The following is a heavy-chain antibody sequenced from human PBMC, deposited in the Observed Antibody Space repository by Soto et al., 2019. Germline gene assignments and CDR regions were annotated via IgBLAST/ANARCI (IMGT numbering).Heavy chain of an antibody. D-gene: IGHD2-15*01. CDR3: ARYCSGGSCDSSTAFDI. CDR1: GYTFTSYG. V-gene: IGHV1-18*01. Sequence: ASVKVSCKASGYTFTSYGITWVRQAPGQGLEYMGWISAYNGNTNYAQKLQGRVTMTADTSTNTAYMELRSLRSDDTAVYYCARYCSGGSCDSSTAFDIWGQGTMVTVSS. CDR2: ISAYNGNT. J-gene: IGHJ3*02.